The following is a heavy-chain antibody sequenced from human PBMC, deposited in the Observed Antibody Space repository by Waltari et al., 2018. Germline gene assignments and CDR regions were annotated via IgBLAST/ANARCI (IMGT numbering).Heavy chain of an antibody. CDR1: GLNFFRTSW. D-gene: IGHD5-18*01. Sequence: EVQLVESGGGLVQPGGSLRLPCAAPGLNFFRTSWMSCVRQAPGKGLEWLANIKSDEVETYYVDSVKGRFTISRDNARNSLYLQMNSLRDDDTAVYYCASLDTAPSGLAFWGQGTLVTVSS. CDR3: ASLDTAPSGLAF. J-gene: IGHJ4*02. V-gene: IGHV3-7*01. CDR2: IKSDEVET.